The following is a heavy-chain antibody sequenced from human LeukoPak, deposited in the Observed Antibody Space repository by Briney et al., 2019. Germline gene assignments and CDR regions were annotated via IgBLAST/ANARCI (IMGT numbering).Heavy chain of an antibody. Sequence: PSETLSLTYTVSGGSISSYYWSWIRQPPGKGLEWIGYIYYSGSTNYNPSLKSRVTISVDTSKNQFSLKLSSVTAADTAVYYCARKNPAYCGGDCYSYAFDIWGQGTMVTVSS. CDR1: GGSISSYY. CDR2: IYYSGST. CDR3: ARKNPAYCGGDCYSYAFDI. V-gene: IGHV4-59*01. D-gene: IGHD2-21*01. J-gene: IGHJ3*02.